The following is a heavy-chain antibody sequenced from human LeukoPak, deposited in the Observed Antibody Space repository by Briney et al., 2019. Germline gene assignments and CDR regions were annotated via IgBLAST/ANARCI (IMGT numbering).Heavy chain of an antibody. CDR1: GFSFRSYS. D-gene: IGHD3-10*01. J-gene: IGHJ5*01. CDR3: ARDRVVSGRFGEVAS. Sequence: GGSLRLSCAASGFSFRSYSMDWVRQAPGKGLEWVSFISSSSTYIYYADSVKGRFTISRDDAKNSLYLQMSSLRADDTAVYYCARDRVVSGRFGEVASWGQGTLVTVSS. CDR2: ISSSSTYI. V-gene: IGHV3-21*01.